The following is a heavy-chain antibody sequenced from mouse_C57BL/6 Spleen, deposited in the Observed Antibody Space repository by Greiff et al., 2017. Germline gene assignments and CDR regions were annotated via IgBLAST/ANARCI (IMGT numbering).Heavy chain of an antibody. CDR1: GYTFTSYW. D-gene: IGHD1-1*01. V-gene: IGHV1-69*01. J-gene: IGHJ4*01. Sequence: VQLQQPGAELVMPGASVKLSCKASGYTFTSYWMHWVKQRPGQGLEWIGEIDPSDSYTNYNQKFKGKSTLTVDKSSSTAYMQLSSLTSEDSAVYYCARSRTTVVPLYYYAMDYWGQGTSVTVSS. CDR2: IDPSDSYT. CDR3: ARSRTTVVPLYYYAMDY.